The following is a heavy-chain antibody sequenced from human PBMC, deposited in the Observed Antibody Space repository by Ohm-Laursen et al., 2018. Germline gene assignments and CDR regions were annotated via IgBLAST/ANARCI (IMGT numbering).Heavy chain of an antibody. CDR1: GYSFTGYY. CDR3: ARDSITSAGLAFDI. Sequence: EASVKVSCKVSGYSFTGYYMHWVRQAPGQGLEWMGWINPNNAGTNYAQKFQGRVTMTRDTSISTAYMELSRLTSDDTAVYYCARDSITSAGLAFDIWGQGTMVAVSS. J-gene: IGHJ3*02. V-gene: IGHV1-2*02. D-gene: IGHD6-13*01. CDR2: INPNNAGT.